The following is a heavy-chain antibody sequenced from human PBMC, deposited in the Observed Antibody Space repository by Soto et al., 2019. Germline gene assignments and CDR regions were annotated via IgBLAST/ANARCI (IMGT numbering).Heavy chain of an antibody. D-gene: IGHD2-15*01. CDR3: AALGGYSHYYYYGMDV. J-gene: IGHJ6*02. Sequence: ASVQVSCKASGGTFSSYAISWVRQAPGQGLEWMGGIIPIFGTANYAQKFQGRVTITADESTRTAYMELSSLRSEDTAVYYCAALGGYSHYYYYGMDVWGQGTTGTVAS. V-gene: IGHV1-69*01. CDR2: IIPIFGTA. CDR1: GGTFSSYA.